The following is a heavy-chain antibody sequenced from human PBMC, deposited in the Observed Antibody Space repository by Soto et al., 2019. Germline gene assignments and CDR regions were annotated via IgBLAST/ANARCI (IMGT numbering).Heavy chain of an antibody. Sequence: EVQLVESGGGLVQPGGSLRLSCAASGFTFSDYWIHWVRQAPGKGLVWVSRINSDGSTTDYADSVKGRFTISRDNARKTVFLQMNSLRAEDTAVYYCARSPLRNDPDHCWGQGTLVTVSS. J-gene: IGHJ4*02. V-gene: IGHV3-74*01. CDR3: ARSPLRNDPDHC. CDR2: INSDGSTT. D-gene: IGHD1-1*01. CDR1: GFTFSDYW.